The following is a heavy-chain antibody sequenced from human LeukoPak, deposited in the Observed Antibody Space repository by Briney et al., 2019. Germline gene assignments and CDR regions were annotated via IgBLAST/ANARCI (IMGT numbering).Heavy chain of an antibody. CDR3: ARSDRYYYDSSGPYNWFDP. D-gene: IGHD3-22*01. J-gene: IGHJ5*02. CDR1: GGTFTSYA. CDR2: IIPIFGTA. Sequence: ASVTVSFTASGGTFTSYAISWVRQAPGQGLEWMGGIIPIFGTANYAQKFQGRVTITADESTSTAYMELSSLRSEDTAVYYCARSDRYYYDSSGPYNWFDPWGQGTLVTVSS. V-gene: IGHV1-69*13.